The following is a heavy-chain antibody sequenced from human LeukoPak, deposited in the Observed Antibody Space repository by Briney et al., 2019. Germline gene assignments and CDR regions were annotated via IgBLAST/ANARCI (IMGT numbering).Heavy chain of an antibody. Sequence: QDGSEKYYVDSVKGRFTISRDNAKNSLYLQMNSLRAEDTAVYYCARVIPGYYYDSSGPIDYWGQGTLVTVSS. J-gene: IGHJ4*02. CDR2: QDGSEK. D-gene: IGHD3-22*01. CDR3: ARVIPGYYYDSSGPIDY. V-gene: IGHV3-7*01.